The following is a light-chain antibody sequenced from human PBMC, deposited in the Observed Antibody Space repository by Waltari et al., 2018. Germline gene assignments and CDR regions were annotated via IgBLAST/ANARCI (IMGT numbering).Light chain of an antibody. J-gene: IGLJ3*02. V-gene: IGLV3-10*01. Sequence: SYELTQPPSVSVSPGQTARITCPGDALPKKYAYWYQQKSGQAPVLVIYEDSKRPSGIPERFPGSSSGTMATLTSSGAQVEYEADYYCYSTDSSGNHRVFGGGTKLTVL. CDR1: ALPKKY. CDR3: YSTDSSGNHRV. CDR2: EDS.